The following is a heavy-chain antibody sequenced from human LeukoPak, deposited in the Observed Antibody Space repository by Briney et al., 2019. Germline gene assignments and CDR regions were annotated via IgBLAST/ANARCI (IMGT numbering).Heavy chain of an antibody. CDR2: ISAYNGNT. D-gene: IGHD3-22*01. V-gene: IGHV1-18*01. CDR1: GGTFSSYG. J-gene: IGHJ5*02. Sequence: ASVKVSCKASGGTFSSYGISWVRQAPGQGLEWMGWISAYNGNTNYAQKLQGRVTMTTDTSTNTAYMELRSLRSDDTAVYYCAGDQGPYYYDSSGSGFDPWGQGTLVTVSS. CDR3: AGDQGPYYYDSSGSGFDP.